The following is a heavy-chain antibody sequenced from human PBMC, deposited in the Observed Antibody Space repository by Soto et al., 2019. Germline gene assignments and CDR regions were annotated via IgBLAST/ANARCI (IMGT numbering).Heavy chain of an antibody. CDR2: IYHSGST. J-gene: IGHJ4*02. Sequence: SETLSLTCAVSGGSISRSNWWSWVRQPPGKGLEWIGEIYHSGSTNYHPSLKSRVTISVDKSKNQFSLKLTSLTAADTAVYCCARSITFDWLFFDNWGQGTLVTVSS. CDR3: ARSITFDWLFFDN. D-gene: IGHD3-9*01. CDR1: GGSISRSNW. V-gene: IGHV4-4*01.